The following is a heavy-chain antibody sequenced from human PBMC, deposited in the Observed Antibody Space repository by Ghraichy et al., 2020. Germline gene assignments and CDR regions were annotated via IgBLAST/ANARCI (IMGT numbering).Heavy chain of an antibody. CDR1: GGSISSNRYY. J-gene: IGHJ4*02. D-gene: IGHD2-2*01. CDR3: ARHEVAMGHDY. V-gene: IGHV4-39*01. CDR2: IDSSGST. Sequence: SETLSLTCAVSGGSISSNRYYWSRNRQHPGQGLEGIGSIDSSGSTYYNPSLKIRVTISVDTSKNLFSLKQSSVTAADTAVYYCARHEVAMGHDYWSQGNLVTVTS.